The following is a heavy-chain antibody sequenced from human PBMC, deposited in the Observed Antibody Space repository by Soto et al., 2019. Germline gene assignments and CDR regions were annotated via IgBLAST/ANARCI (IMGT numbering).Heavy chain of an antibody. Sequence: GGSLRLSCAASGFTVSSNYMSWVRQAPGKGLEWVSVIYSGGSTYYADSVKGRFTISRHNSKNTLYLQMNSLRAEDTAVYYCASRYYDILTKNWFDPWGQGTLVTVSS. CDR1: GFTVSSNY. CDR2: IYSGGST. D-gene: IGHD3-9*01. J-gene: IGHJ5*02. V-gene: IGHV3-53*04. CDR3: ASRYYDILTKNWFDP.